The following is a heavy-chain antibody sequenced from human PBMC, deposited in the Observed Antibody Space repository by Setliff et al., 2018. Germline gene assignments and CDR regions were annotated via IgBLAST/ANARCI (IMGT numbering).Heavy chain of an antibody. D-gene: IGHD6-19*01. CDR1: GGSINSDSCY. J-gene: IGHJ4*02. CDR3: ARVGTVANFDS. CDR2: IRHSGST. Sequence: SETLSLTCTVSGGSINSDSCYWGWFRQPPGKRLEWIASIRHSGSTHYAPSFESRATISFDPSKNQFSLNLNSMTAADAAMYYCARVGTVANFDSWGQGIMVTVSS. V-gene: IGHV4-39*02.